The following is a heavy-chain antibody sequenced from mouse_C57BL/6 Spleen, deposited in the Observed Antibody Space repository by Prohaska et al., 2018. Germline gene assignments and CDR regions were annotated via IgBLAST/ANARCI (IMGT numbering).Heavy chain of an antibody. CDR2: IYPGNGDT. V-gene: IGHV1-12*01. CDR3: ARSITTVVARDYFDY. Sequence: YTFTSYNMHWVKQTPRQGPEWIGAIYPGNGDTYYNQKFKGKATLTVDKSSSTAYMQLSSLTSEDSAVYFCARSITTVVARDYFDYWGQGTTLTVSS. CDR1: YTFTSYN. D-gene: IGHD1-1*01. J-gene: IGHJ2*01.